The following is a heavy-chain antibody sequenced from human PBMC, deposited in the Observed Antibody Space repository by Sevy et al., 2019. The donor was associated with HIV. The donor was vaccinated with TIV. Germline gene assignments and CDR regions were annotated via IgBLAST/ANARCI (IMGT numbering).Heavy chain of an antibody. CDR1: GFTFSNAW. CDR2: IKSKTDGGTT. Sequence: GGSLRLSCAASGFTFSNAWMSWVRQAPGKGLEWVGRIKSKTDGGTTDYAAPVKGRFTISRDDSKNTLYLQMNSLKTEDKAVYYCTTDITMIVVVPNDYYGMDVWGQGTTVTVSS. D-gene: IGHD3-22*01. CDR3: TTDITMIVVVPNDYYGMDV. V-gene: IGHV3-15*01. J-gene: IGHJ6*02.